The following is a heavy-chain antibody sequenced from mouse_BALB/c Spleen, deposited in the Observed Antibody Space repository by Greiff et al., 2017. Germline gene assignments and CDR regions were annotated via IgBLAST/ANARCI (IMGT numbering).Heavy chain of an antibody. CDR3: TRYLYDYDVGYAMDY. J-gene: IGHJ4*01. CDR1: GYTFTSYW. Sequence: VQLQQSGTVLARPGASVKMSCKASGYTFTSYWMHWVKQRPGQGLEWIGAIYPGNSDTSYNQKFKGKAKLTAVTSTSTAYMELSSLTNEDSAVYYCTRYLYDYDVGYAMDYWGQGTSVTVSS. V-gene: IGHV1-5*01. D-gene: IGHD2-4*01. CDR2: IYPGNSDT.